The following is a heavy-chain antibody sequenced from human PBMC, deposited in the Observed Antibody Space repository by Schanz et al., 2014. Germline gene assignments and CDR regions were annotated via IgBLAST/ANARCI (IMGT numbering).Heavy chain of an antibody. J-gene: IGHJ6*02. V-gene: IGHV3-7*03. D-gene: IGHD6-6*01. CDR1: GFTFSNYW. CDR3: AKIWKGHPIEVRPGWSDGMDV. CDR2: IRQEGSEK. Sequence: EVQLVESGGGLVQPGESLRVSCAASGFTFSNYWMSWVRQAPGKGLEWVANIRQEGSEKYYVDSVKGRFTVSRDDAKTALYLQMTSLRAEDTAVYYCAKIWKGHPIEVRPGWSDGMDVWGQGTTVTVSS.